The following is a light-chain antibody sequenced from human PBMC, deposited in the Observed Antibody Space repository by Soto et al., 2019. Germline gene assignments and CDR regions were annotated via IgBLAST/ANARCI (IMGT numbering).Light chain of an antibody. Sequence: FVLTHTPATLSLSGGQRASLACRASQSFRGLLAWYQQKPGQAPRXLIYDAYNRATGIPPRFSGSGYGTDFTLTISSLEPEDSAVYYCQQRHMWPITFGQGTRLEIK. CDR3: QQRHMWPIT. CDR1: QSFRGL. V-gene: IGKV3-11*01. J-gene: IGKJ5*01. CDR2: DAY.